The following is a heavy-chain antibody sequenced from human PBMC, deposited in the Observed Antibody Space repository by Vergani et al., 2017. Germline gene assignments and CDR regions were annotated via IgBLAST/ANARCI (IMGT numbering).Heavy chain of an antibody. V-gene: IGHV4-31*03. Sequence: QVQLQESGPGLVTPSQTLSLTCTVSGGSLSRGGYYWSWIRQHPGKGLEWIGYIYYSGSTYYNPSLKSRVTISVDTSKNQFSLKLSSVTAADTAVYYCARVHYYYYGMDVWGQGTTVTVSS. CDR3: ARVHYYYYGMDV. CDR1: GGSLSRGGYY. CDR2: IYYSGST. J-gene: IGHJ6*02.